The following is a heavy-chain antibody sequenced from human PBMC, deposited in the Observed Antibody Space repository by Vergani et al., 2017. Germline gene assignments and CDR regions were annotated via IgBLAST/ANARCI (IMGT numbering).Heavy chain of an antibody. V-gene: IGHV4-4*03. CDR3: ARTRDGYNYGAFDI. Sequence: QVQLQESGPGLVKPLGTLSLTCTVSGDSISSSNWWSWVRQPPGKGLEWIGEIYHSGSTNYDPSLESRVTISVDTSKNQFSLKLSSVTAADTAVYYCARTRDGYNYGAFDIWGQGTMVTVSS. D-gene: IGHD5-24*01. CDR1: GDSISSSNW. J-gene: IGHJ3*02. CDR2: IYHSGST.